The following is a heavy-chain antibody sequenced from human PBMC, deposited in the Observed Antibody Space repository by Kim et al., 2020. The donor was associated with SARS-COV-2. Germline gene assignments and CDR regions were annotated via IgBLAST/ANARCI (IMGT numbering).Heavy chain of an antibody. Sequence: GASLKISCKGSGYSFTSYWIGWVRQMPGKGLEWMGIIYPGDSDTRYSPSFQGQVTISADKSISTAYLQWSSLKASDTAMYYCARSILWFGDSDYYYYYGMDVWGQGTTVTVSS. CDR2: IYPGDSDT. CDR1: GYSFTSYW. J-gene: IGHJ6*02. V-gene: IGHV5-51*01. D-gene: IGHD3-10*01. CDR3: ARSILWFGDSDYYYYYGMDV.